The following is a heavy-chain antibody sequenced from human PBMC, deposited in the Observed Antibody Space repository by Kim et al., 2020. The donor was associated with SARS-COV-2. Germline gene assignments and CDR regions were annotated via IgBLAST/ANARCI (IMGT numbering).Heavy chain of an antibody. Sequence: GGSLRLSRAASGFTFSDYYMSWIRQAPGKGLEWVSYISSGSIYTNYADSVKGRFTISRDNAKNSVYLQMNSLRAEDTTVYYCARGRTIRDGMDVWGQGTT. J-gene: IGHJ6*02. V-gene: IGHV3-11*06. D-gene: IGHD4-17*01. CDR2: ISSGSIYT. CDR3: ARGRTIRDGMDV. CDR1: GFTFSDYY.